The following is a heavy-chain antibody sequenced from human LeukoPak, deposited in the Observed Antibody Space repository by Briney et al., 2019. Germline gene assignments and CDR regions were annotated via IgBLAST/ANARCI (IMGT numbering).Heavy chain of an antibody. D-gene: IGHD2-21*02. CDR1: GFTFSSYA. J-gene: IGHJ4*02. Sequence: GGSLRLSCAASGFTFSSYAMHWVRQAPGKGLELVAVISYDGSNKYYADSVKGRFTISRDNSKNTLYLQMNSLRAEDTAVYYCASPVAAISLDYWGQGTLVTVSS. CDR2: ISYDGSNK. V-gene: IGHV3-30-3*01. CDR3: ASPVAAISLDY.